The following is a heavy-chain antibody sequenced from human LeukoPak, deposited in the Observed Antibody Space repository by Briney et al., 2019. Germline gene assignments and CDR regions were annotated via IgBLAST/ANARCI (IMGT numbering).Heavy chain of an antibody. J-gene: IGHJ5*02. D-gene: IGHD1-26*01. CDR1: GGSISTGGYY. Sequence: SETLSLTCTVSGGSISTGGYYWSWIRQHPGKGLEWIGYIYSSGSTYYNPSLKSRVTISVDTSKNQFSLNLSSVTAADTAVYYCARGQPMRHRTGNKKEKAYRSNNWFDPWGQGTLVTVSS. CDR2: IYSSGST. V-gene: IGHV4-31*03. CDR3: ARGQPMRHRTGNKKEKAYRSNNWFDP.